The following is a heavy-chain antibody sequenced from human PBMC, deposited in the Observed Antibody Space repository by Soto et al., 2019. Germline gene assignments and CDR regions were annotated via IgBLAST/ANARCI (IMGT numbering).Heavy chain of an antibody. CDR3: SGHGGFSFDS. J-gene: IGHJ4*02. Sequence: QVQLQESGPGLVNPSGTLSLTCAVSGGSISSDNWWSWVRQPPGKGLEWIGEIYHSGGTHYNPSLKRRGTISVDKAKNLVSLELSSVAAGDTAVYFCSGHGGFSFDSWGQGTLVTVSS. CDR1: GGSISSDNW. CDR2: IYHSGGT. V-gene: IGHV4-4*02. D-gene: IGHD3-3*01.